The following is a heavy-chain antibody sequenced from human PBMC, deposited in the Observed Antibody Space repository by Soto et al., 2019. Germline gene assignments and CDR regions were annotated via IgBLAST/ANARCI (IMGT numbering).Heavy chain of an antibody. CDR2: IWFDGSEK. V-gene: IGHV3-33*01. J-gene: IGHJ3*02. CDR3: ARLYCSASSCYSVGAFDI. CDR1: GFTFSSYG. Sequence: QVQLVESGGGVVQPGRSLRLSCAASGFTFSSYGMHWVRQAPGKGLEWVALIWFDGSEKYYTESVKGRFTISRANSKSTLYLKMNSLRAEDTAVYYCARLYCSASSCYSVGAFDIRGQGTMVTVSS. D-gene: IGHD2-15*01.